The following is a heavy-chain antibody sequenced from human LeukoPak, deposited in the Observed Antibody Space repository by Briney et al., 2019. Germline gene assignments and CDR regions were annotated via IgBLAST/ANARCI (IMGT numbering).Heavy chain of an antibody. CDR1: GGSISSGDYY. CDR3: ARPELSRYYDSSGYSL. Sequence: SETLSLTCTVSGGSISSGDYYWSWIRQPPGKGLEWIGYIYYSGSTYYNPSLKSRVTISVDTSKNQFSLKLSSVTAADTAVYYCARPELSRYYDSSGYSLWGQGTLVTVSS. D-gene: IGHD3-22*01. V-gene: IGHV4-30-4*01. J-gene: IGHJ4*02. CDR2: IYYSGST.